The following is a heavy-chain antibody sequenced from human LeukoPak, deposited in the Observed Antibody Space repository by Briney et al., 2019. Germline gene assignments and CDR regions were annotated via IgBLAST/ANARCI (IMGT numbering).Heavy chain of an antibody. CDR1: GGSFSGYY. CDR3: ARRIVVVVAATLGWFDP. D-gene: IGHD2-15*01. Sequence: SETLSLTCAVYGGSFSGYYWSWIRQPPGKGLEWIGEINHSGSTNYNPSLKSRVTISVDTSKNQFSLKLSSVTAADTAVYYCARRIVVVVAATLGWFDPWGQGTLVTVSS. J-gene: IGHJ5*02. CDR2: INHSGST. V-gene: IGHV4-34*01.